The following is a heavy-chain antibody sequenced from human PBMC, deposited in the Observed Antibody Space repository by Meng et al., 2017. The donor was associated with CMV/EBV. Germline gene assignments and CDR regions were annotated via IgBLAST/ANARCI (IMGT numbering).Heavy chain of an antibody. CDR3: ASPMQGYSYGSGYHY. J-gene: IGHJ4*02. CDR2: ISGSGGST. V-gene: IGHV3-23*01. CDR1: GFTFSSYA. D-gene: IGHD5-18*01. Sequence: SGFTFSSYAMSCVRQAPGKGLEWVSAISGSGGSTYYADSVKGRFTNSRDNSKNTLYLQMNSLRAEDTAVYYCASPMQGYSYGSGYHYWGQGTLVTVSS.